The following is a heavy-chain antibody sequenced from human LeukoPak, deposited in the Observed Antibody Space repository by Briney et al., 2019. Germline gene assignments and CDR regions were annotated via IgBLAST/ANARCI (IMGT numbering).Heavy chain of an antibody. CDR3: ARERGAPGPFDY. J-gene: IGHJ4*02. Sequence: GGSLRLSCAASGFTLSSNYMSWVRQAPGKGLEWVSVIYSGGSTYYADSVKGRFTISRDNSKNTLYLQMNSLRAEDTAVYYCARERGAPGPFDYWGQGTLVTVSS. CDR2: IYSGGST. CDR1: GFTLSSNY. V-gene: IGHV3-66*01.